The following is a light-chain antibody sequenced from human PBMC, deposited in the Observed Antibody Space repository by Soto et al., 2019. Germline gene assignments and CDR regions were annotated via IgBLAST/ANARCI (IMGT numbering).Light chain of an antibody. CDR3: CSCAGSSTLYV. CDR1: SSDVGSYNL. V-gene: IGLV2-23*02. CDR2: EVS. J-gene: IGLJ1*01. Sequence: QSVLNQPASVSGSPGQSITISCTGTSSDVGSYNLVSWYQQHPGKAPKLMIYEVSKRPSGVSNRFSGSKSGNTASLTISGLQAEDEADYYCCSCAGSSTLYVFGTGTKVTVL.